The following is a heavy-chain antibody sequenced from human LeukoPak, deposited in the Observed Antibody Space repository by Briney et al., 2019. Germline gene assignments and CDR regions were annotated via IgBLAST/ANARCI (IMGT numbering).Heavy chain of an antibody. Sequence: SGTLSLTCAVSGGSLSTTNWWVWLRQPPGKGLEWIGEVYHSGGGNKNYNPSLKSRATISVDTSRNQFSLKLSSVTAADTAVYYCARGSDFWSGYPYWGQGTLVTVSS. CDR1: GGSLSTTNW. CDR3: ARGSDFWSGYPY. CDR2: VYHSGGGNK. V-gene: IGHV4-4*02. J-gene: IGHJ4*02. D-gene: IGHD3-3*01.